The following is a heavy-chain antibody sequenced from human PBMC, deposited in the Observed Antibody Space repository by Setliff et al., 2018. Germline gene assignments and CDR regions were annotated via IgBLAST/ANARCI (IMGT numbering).Heavy chain of an antibody. CDR3: ARDLYDYVWGTYRYHDAFDI. D-gene: IGHD3-16*02. J-gene: IGHJ3*02. V-gene: IGHV4-59*11. Sequence: SETLSLTCTVSGGSISSHYWSWIRQPPGKGLEWIGYIYYSGSTNYNPSLKSRVTISVDTTKNQFSLKLSSVTAADTAVYYCARDLYDYVWGTYRYHDAFDIWGQGTMVTVSS. CDR1: GGSISSHY. CDR2: IYYSGST.